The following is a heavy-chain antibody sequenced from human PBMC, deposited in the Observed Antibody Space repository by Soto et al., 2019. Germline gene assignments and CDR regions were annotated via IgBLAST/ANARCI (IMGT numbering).Heavy chain of an antibody. CDR2: IYYSGST. V-gene: IGHV4-39*01. D-gene: IGHD3-3*01. CDR3: ARTGSGYSYYYYGMDV. J-gene: IGHJ6*02. CDR1: GGSISSSSYY. Sequence: PSETLCLTCTVSGGSISSSSYYWGWIRQPPGKGLEWIGSIYYSGSTYYNPSLKSRVTISVDTSKNQFSLKLSSVTAADTAVYYCARTGSGYSYYYYGMDVWGQGTTVTVSS.